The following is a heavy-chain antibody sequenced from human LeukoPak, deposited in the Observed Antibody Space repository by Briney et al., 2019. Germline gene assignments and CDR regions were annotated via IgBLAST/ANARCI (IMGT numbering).Heavy chain of an antibody. CDR2: IWYDGSNK. V-gene: IGHV3-33*01. CDR1: KFTFRNYG. CDR3: ARDRGTYKYFDY. J-gene: IGHJ4*02. Sequence: QPGRSLRLSCAASKFTFRNYGMHWVRQAPGKGLEWVAFIWYDGSNKDYADSVKGRFTISKDNSKNTVYLQMNSLRAEDTAVYYCARDRGTYKYFDYWGQGTLVTVSS. D-gene: IGHD5-24*01.